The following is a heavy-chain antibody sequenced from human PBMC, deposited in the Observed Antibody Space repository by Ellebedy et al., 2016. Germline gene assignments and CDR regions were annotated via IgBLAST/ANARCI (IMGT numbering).Heavy chain of an antibody. D-gene: IGHD1-26*01. J-gene: IGHJ4*02. CDR3: ASFSGSYRNLDY. CDR2: ISGSGTST. CDR1: GFTFSSYA. Sequence: GGSLRPSCAASGFTFSSYAMSWVRQAPGKGLEWVSSISGSGTSTYYADSVKGRFTISRENSKNTLYLQMNSLRAEDTAVYYCASFSGSYRNLDYWGQGTLVTVYS. V-gene: IGHV3-23*01.